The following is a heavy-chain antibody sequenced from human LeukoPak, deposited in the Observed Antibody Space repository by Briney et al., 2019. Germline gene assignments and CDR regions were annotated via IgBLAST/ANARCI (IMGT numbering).Heavy chain of an antibody. CDR3: ASLVGAGYMDV. V-gene: IGHV3-21*01. Sequence: GGPLRLSCAASGFTFSSYSMNWVRQAPGKGLEWVSSISSSSSYIYYADSVKGRFTISRDNAKNSLYLQMNSLRAEDTAVYYCASLVGAGYMDVWGKGTTVTISS. D-gene: IGHD1-26*01. CDR2: ISSSSSYI. J-gene: IGHJ6*03. CDR1: GFTFSSYS.